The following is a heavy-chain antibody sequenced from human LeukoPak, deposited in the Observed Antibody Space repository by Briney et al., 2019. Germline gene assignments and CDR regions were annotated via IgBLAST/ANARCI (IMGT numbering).Heavy chain of an antibody. D-gene: IGHD3-10*01. V-gene: IGHV3-23*01. CDR2: ISGSGGST. Sequence: PGGFLRLSCAASGFTFSSYAMSWVRQAPGKGLEWVSAISGSGGSTYYADSVKGRFTISRDNSKNTLYLQMNSLRAEDTAVYYCAKDPVDRYYYGSGSYPVDYWGQGTLVTVSS. CDR1: GFTFSSYA. CDR3: AKDPVDRYYYGSGSYPVDY. J-gene: IGHJ4*02.